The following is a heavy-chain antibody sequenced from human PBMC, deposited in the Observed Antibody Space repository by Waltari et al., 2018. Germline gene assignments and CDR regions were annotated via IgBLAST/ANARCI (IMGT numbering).Heavy chain of an antibody. J-gene: IGHJ4*02. CDR1: GVSFSGYY. CDR3: ARGRRGGY. V-gene: IGHV4-34*01. Sequence: QVQLQQWGAGLLKPSETLSLTCAVYGVSFSGYYWSWIRQPPGKGLEWIGEINHSGSTNYNPSLKSRVTISVDTSKNQFSLKLSSVTAADTAVYYCARGRRGGYWGQGTLVTVSS. D-gene: IGHD3-10*01. CDR2: INHSGST.